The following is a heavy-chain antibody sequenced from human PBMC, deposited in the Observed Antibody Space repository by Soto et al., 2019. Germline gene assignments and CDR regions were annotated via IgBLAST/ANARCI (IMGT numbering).Heavy chain of an antibody. J-gene: IGHJ4*02. CDR3: ARDSLYGSGSYSYFNY. D-gene: IGHD3-10*01. V-gene: IGHV4-31*03. Sequence: TLSLTCIVSGASISSGGYFWSWIRQHPGKGLEWIGYISSSGITDYNPSLKSRVTISVDTSKSQFSLRLSSVTAADTAVYYCARDSLYGSGSYSYFNYWGQGALVTLS. CDR2: ISSSGIT. CDR1: GASISSGGYF.